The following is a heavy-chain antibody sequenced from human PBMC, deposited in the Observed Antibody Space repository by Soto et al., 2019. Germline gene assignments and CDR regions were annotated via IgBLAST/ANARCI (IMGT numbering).Heavy chain of an antibody. D-gene: IGHD6-13*01. CDR2: TYYRSRWFH. V-gene: IGHV6-1*01. CDR3: GRLVGNSWIDY. J-gene: IGHJ4*02. Sequence: PSQTLSLTCAISGDSVSSNRATWSWFRQSPSRGLEWLGRTYYRSRWFHDYAVSLNGRGTINPDTSQNQFSLHLTSVTPEDTAVYYCGRLVGNSWIDYWGPVPLVTVSS. CDR1: GDSVSSNRAT.